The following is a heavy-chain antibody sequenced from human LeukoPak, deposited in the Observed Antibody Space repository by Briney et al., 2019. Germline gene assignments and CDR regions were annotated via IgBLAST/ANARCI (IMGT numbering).Heavy chain of an antibody. J-gene: IGHJ4*02. CDR1: GGSFSGYY. D-gene: IGHD6-6*01. V-gene: IGHV4-34*01. CDR2: INHSGST. Sequence: SETLSLTCAVYGGSFSGYYWSWIRQPPGKGLEWIGEINHSGSTNYNPSLKSRVTISVDTSKNQFSLKLSSVTAADTAVYYCAREGAVGSIAQWGQGTLVTVSS. CDR3: AREGAVGSIAQ.